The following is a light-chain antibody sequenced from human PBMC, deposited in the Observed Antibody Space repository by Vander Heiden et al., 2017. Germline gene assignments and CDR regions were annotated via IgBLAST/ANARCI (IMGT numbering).Light chain of an antibody. CDR2: GAS. CDR1: QRVSRGY. CDR3: QKYGSTPRT. V-gene: IGKV3-20*01. J-gene: IGKJ1*01. Sequence: ILLTQSPGTLSLSPGDRATLSCRARQRVSRGYLAGYQQKPGQAPRLLIDGASSRATGIPDRFSGSGSGTDVTLTIRRQETEEVVVYYCQKYGSTPRTFGQGTKVEI.